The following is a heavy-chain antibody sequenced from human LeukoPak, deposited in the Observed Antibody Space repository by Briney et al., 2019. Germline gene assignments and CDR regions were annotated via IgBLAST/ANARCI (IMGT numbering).Heavy chain of an antibody. CDR3: ARGRNGCFDY. D-gene: IGHD5-24*01. CDR2: INSDGGKT. V-gene: IGHV3-74*01. Sequence: RGSLRLSCAASGFTFSTSWLHWVRQAPGQELLWVSKINSDGGKTRYAKTLKGRLTIPRDNDKNTVYLQMNSLRTDDTSMYYCARGRNGCFDYWGHGTLVTVSS. CDR1: GFTFSTSW. J-gene: IGHJ4*01.